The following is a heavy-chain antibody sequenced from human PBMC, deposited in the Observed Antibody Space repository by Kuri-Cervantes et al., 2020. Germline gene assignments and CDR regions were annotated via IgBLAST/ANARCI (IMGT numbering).Heavy chain of an antibody. CDR3: ARGPPLYHRRDCSSTSCYATANWFDP. D-gene: IGHD2-2*01. V-gene: IGHV4-34*01. CDR1: GGSFSGYY. CDR2: INHSGST. Sequence: SETLSLTCAVYGGSFSGYYWSWIRQPPGKGLEWIGEINHSGSTNYNPSLKSRVTISVDTSKNQFSLKLSSVTAADTAVYYCARGPPLYHRRDCSSTSCYATANWFDPWGQGTLVTVSS. J-gene: IGHJ5*02.